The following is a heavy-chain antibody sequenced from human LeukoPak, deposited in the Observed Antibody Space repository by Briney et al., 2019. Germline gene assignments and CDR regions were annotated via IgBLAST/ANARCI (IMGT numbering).Heavy chain of an antibody. J-gene: IGHJ5*02. Sequence: SQTLSLTCTISGGSINSDLYYWAWIRQPAGKRLEWIGRIYTNGWTDYNPSLKSRVTISVDTSKNQLSLKLSFVTAADTAFYYCARGSGWNSFDPWGQGTLVTVSS. CDR3: ARGSGWNSFDP. D-gene: IGHD6-19*01. CDR2: IYTNGWT. CDR1: GGSINSDLYY. V-gene: IGHV4-61*02.